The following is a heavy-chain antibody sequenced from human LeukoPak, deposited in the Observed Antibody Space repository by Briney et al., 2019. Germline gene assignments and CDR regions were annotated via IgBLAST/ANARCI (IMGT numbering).Heavy chain of an antibody. CDR1: GFTFSSYA. J-gene: IGHJ4*02. V-gene: IGHV3-30-3*01. CDR3: ARNYYDSSGYYFTTIFDY. Sequence: GRSLRLSCAASGFTFSSYAMHWVRQAPGKGLEWVAVISYDGSNKYYADSVKGRFTTSRDNSKNTLYLQMNSLRAEDTAVCYCARNYYDSSGYYFTTIFDYWGQGTLVTVSS. D-gene: IGHD3-22*01. CDR2: ISYDGSNK.